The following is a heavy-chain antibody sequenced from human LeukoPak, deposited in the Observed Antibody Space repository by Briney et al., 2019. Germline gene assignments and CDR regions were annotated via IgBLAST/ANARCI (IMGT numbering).Heavy chain of an antibody. V-gene: IGHV3-30*18. CDR1: GFTFSSYG. Sequence: GGSLRLSCAASGFTFSSYGMHWVRQAPGKGLEWVAVISYDGSNKYYADSVKGRFTISRDNSKNTLYLQMNSLRAEGTAVYYCAKAPRPWVGGATGSRYYFDYWGQGTLVTVSS. CDR3: AKAPRPWVGGATGSRYYFDY. D-gene: IGHD1-26*01. CDR2: ISYDGSNK. J-gene: IGHJ4*02.